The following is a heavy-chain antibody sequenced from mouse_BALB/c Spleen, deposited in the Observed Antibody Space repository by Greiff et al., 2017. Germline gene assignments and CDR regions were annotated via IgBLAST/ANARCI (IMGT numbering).Heavy chain of an antibody. V-gene: IGHV5-4*02. Sequence: DVKLVESGGGLVKPGGSLKLSCAASGFTFSDYYMYWVRQTPEKRLEWVATISDGGSYTYYPDSVKGRFTISRDNAKNNLYLQMSSLKSEDTAMYYCARRLRRGYFDVWGAGTTVTVSS. J-gene: IGHJ1*01. CDR2: ISDGGSYT. CDR1: GFTFSDYY. CDR3: ARRLRRGYFDV. D-gene: IGHD2-4*01.